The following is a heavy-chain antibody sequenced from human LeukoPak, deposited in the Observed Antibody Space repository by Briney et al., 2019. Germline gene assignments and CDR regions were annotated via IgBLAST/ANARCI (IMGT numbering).Heavy chain of an antibody. V-gene: IGHV3-53*01. CDR3: ARFYSSSWFDY. D-gene: IGHD6-13*01. J-gene: IGHJ4*02. CDR2: IYSGGST. Sequence: PGGSLRLSCAASGFTVSSNYMSWVRQAPGKGLEWVSVIYSGGSTYYADSVKGRFTISRDNSKNTLYLQMNSLRAEDTAVYYCARFYSSSWFDYWGQGTLVTVSS. CDR1: GFTVSSNY.